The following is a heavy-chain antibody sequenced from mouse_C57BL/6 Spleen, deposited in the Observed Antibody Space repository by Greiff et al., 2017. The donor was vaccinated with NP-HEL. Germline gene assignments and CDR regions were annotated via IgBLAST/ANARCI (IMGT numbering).Heavy chain of an antibody. D-gene: IGHD2-1*01. Sequence: VQLQQSGAELVKPGASVKLSCKASGYTFTSYWMQWVKQRPGQGLEWIGEIDPSDSYTNYNQKFKGKATLTVDTSSSTAYMQLSSLTSEDSAVYYFARSGYGNLYYFDYWGQGTTLTVSS. CDR1: GYTFTSYW. V-gene: IGHV1-50*01. CDR3: ARSGYGNLYYFDY. J-gene: IGHJ2*01. CDR2: IDPSDSYT.